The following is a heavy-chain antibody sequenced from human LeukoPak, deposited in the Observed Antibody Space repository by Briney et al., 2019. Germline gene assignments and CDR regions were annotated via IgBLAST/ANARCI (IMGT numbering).Heavy chain of an antibody. CDR2: IYYSGST. CDR1: GGSISSSSYY. D-gene: IGHD1-7*01. Sequence: KSSETLSLTCTVSGGSISSSSYYWGWIRQPPGKGLEWSGSIYYSGSTYYNPSLKSRVTISVDTSKNQFSLKLSSVTAADTAVYYCARRLKGITGTTNPFDYWGQGTLVTVSS. CDR3: ARRLKGITGTTNPFDY. V-gene: IGHV4-39*01. J-gene: IGHJ4*02.